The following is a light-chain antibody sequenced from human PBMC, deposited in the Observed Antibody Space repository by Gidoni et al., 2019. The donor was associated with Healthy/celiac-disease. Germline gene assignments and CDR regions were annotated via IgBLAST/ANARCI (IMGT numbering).Light chain of an antibody. J-gene: IGKJ4*01. Sequence: VLTQSPATLPLSPGESATLSCRASQSVSSYLDGYQQNPGQAPRLLIYEASNRATGIPARFSGLGSGTDFTLTISSLEPEDFAVYYCQQRSNGPSFGGGTKVEIK. V-gene: IGKV3-11*01. CDR3: QQRSNGPS. CDR1: QSVSSY. CDR2: EAS.